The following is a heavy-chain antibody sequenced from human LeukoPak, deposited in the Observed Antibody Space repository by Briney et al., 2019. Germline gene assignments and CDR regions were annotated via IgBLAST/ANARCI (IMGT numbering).Heavy chain of an antibody. CDR3: ARETEWELPQNHMDV. Sequence: PSETLSLTCTVSGGSISSYYWSWIRQPPGKGLEWIGYIYYSGSTNYNPSLKSRVTISVDTSKNQFSLKLSSVTAADTAVYYCARETEWELPQNHMDVWGKGTTVTVSS. D-gene: IGHD1-26*01. CDR2: IYYSGST. V-gene: IGHV4-59*01. J-gene: IGHJ6*03. CDR1: GGSISSYY.